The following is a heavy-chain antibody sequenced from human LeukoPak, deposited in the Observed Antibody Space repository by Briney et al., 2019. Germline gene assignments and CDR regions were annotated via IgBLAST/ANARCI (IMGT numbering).Heavy chain of an antibody. CDR1: GFTVSSNY. CDR3: ARTLIEYSVSSCYFDY. J-gene: IGHJ4*02. CDR2: ISSSSSYI. Sequence: GGSLRLSCAASGFTVSSNYMSWVRQAPGKGLEWVSSISSSSSYIYYADSVKGRFTISRDNAKNSLYLQMNSLRAEDTAVYYCARTLIEYSVSSCYFDYWGQGTLVTVSS. V-gene: IGHV3-21*01. D-gene: IGHD6-6*01.